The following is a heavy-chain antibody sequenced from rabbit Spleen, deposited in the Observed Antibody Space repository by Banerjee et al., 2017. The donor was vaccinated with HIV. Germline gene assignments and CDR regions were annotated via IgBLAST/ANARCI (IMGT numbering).Heavy chain of an antibody. CDR2: IATGSSGFT. J-gene: IGHJ4*01. CDR3: VRGASSSGYYNL. CDR1: GVSFSGDSY. Sequence: EQLEESGGGLVKPEGSLTLTCIASGVSFSGDSYMCWVRQAPGKGLEWIACIATGSSGFTYFASWAKGRFTISKTSSTTVTLQMTSLTAADTATYFCVRGASSSGYYNLWGPGTLVTVS. V-gene: IGHV1S45*01. D-gene: IGHD1-1*01.